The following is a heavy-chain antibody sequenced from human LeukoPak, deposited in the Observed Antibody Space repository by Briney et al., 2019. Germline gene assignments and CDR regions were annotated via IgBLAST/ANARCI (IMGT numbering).Heavy chain of an antibody. CDR2: FDPEDGET. CDR3: ATALSSYGDFGGSWVGYFDY. V-gene: IGHV1-24*01. J-gene: IGHJ4*02. D-gene: IGHD4-17*01. CDR1: GYTLTELS. Sequence: ASVKVSCKVSGYTLTELSMHWVRQAPGKGLEWMGGFDPEDGETIYAQKFQGRVTMTEDTSTDTAYMELSSLRSEDTAVYYCATALSSYGDFGGSWVGYFDYWGQGTLVTVSS.